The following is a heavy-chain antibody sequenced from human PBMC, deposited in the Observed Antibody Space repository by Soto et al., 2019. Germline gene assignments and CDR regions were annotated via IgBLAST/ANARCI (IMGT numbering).Heavy chain of an antibody. J-gene: IGHJ4*02. CDR3: ARDRPHYGSGSYAVESLDY. V-gene: IGHV4-31*03. Sequence: QVQLQESGPGLVKPSQTLSLTCIVSGGSISSGGYYWSWIRQHPGKGLEWIGYIYYSGSTYYNPALESRVTISVDTSKNQFSRKLSSVTAADTAVYYCARDRPHYGSGSYAVESLDYWGQGTLVTVSS. CDR1: GGSISSGGYY. D-gene: IGHD3-10*01. CDR2: IYYSGST.